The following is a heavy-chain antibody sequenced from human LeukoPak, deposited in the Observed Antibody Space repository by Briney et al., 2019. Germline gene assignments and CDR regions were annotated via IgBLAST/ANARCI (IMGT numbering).Heavy chain of an antibody. CDR2: ISAYNGNT. J-gene: IGHJ5*02. V-gene: IGHV1-18*01. D-gene: IGHD6-13*01. CDR3: ASIAAAGYNWFDP. Sequence: ASVKVYCKASGYTFTSYGISWVRQAPGQELEWMGWISAYNGNTNYAQKLQGRVTMTTDTSTSTAYMELRSLRSDDTAVYYCASIAAAGYNWFDPWGQGTLVTVSS. CDR1: GYTFTSYG.